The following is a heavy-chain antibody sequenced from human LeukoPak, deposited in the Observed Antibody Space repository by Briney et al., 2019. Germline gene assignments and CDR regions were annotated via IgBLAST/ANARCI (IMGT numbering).Heavy chain of an antibody. D-gene: IGHD3-16*01. CDR3: AKDLRLFGGVTNSPIDY. CDR1: GFTFSSYG. J-gene: IGHJ4*02. CDR2: ISYDGSNK. V-gene: IGHV3-30*18. Sequence: PGGSLRLSCAASGFTFSSYGMHWVRQAPGKGLEWVAVISYDGSNKYYADSVKGRFTISRDNSKNTLYLQMNSLRAEDTAVYYCAKDLRLFGGVTNSPIDYWGQGTLVTVSS.